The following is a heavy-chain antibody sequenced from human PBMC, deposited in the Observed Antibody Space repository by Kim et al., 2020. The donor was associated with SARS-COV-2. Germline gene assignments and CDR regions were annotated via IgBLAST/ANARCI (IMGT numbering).Heavy chain of an antibody. CDR3: ARAGYSSSWYPFDY. J-gene: IGHJ4*02. Sequence: NPSLKSRVTISIDTSKNQFSLKLSSVTAADTAVYYCARAGYSSSWYPFDYWGQGTLVTVSS. D-gene: IGHD6-13*01. V-gene: IGHV4-59*01.